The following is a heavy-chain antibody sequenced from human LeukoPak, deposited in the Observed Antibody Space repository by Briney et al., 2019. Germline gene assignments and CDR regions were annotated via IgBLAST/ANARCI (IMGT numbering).Heavy chain of an antibody. V-gene: IGHV1-69*05. J-gene: IGHJ4*02. CDR2: IIPIFGTA. D-gene: IGHD3-22*01. CDR3: ARGPYYYDSSGYYYFDY. Sequence: EASVKVSCKASGGTFSSYAISWVRQSPGQGLEWMGGIIPIFGTANYAQKFQGRVTITTDESTSRAYMELSSLRSEDKAVYYCARGPYYYDSSGYYYFDYWGQGTLVTVSS. CDR1: GGTFSSYA.